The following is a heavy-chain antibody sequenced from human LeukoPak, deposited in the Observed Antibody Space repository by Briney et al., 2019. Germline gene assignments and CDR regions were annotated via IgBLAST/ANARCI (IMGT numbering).Heavy chain of an antibody. CDR2: ISSSSSYI. J-gene: IGHJ4*02. Sequence: GGSLRLSCAASGFTFSSYSMNWVRQAPGKGLEWASSISSSSSYIYYADSVKGRFTISRDNAKNSLYLQMNSLRAEDTAVYYCARIHGDYFLDYWGQGTLVTVSS. V-gene: IGHV3-21*01. CDR3: ARIHGDYFLDY. D-gene: IGHD4-17*01. CDR1: GFTFSSYS.